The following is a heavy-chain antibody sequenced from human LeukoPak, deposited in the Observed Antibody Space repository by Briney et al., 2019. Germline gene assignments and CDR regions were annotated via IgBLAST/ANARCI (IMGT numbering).Heavy chain of an antibody. V-gene: IGHV1-46*01. Sequence: ASVKVSCKASGGTFSSYTISWVRQAPGQGLEWMGIINPSGGSTSYAQKFQGRVTMTRDTSTSTVYMELSSLRSEDTAVYYCASSRDGYXTIENWGQGTLVTVSS. CDR2: INPSGGST. D-gene: IGHD5-24*01. CDR3: ASSRDGYXTIEN. CDR1: GGTFSSYT. J-gene: IGHJ4*02.